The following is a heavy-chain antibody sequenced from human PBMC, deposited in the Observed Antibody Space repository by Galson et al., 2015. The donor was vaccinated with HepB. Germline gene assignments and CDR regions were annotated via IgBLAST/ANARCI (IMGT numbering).Heavy chain of an antibody. V-gene: IGHV1-69*06. D-gene: IGHD6-13*01. CDR3: AGKAAVTPGYLAY. Sequence: SVKVSCKASGGTLRNYGISWVRQAPGQGLEWMGGINPVFRTAHYAQKFQDRVTISANRSTNTAYMELTTLTSEDAAVYYCAGKAAVTPGYLAYWGQGTLVIVSS. CDR1: GGTLRNYG. CDR2: INPVFRTA. J-gene: IGHJ4*02.